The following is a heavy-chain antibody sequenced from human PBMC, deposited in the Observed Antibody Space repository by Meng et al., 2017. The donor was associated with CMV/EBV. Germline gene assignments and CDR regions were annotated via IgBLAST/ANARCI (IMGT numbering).Heavy chain of an antibody. CDR1: GFTFDDYA. CDR3: AKVHSSSAFDI. V-gene: IGHV3-9*01. D-gene: IGHD6-19*01. Sequence: SLKISCAASGFTFDDYAMHWVRQAPGKGPEWVSGISWNSGSIGYADSVKGRFTISRDNAKNSLYLQMNSLRAEDTALYYCAKVHSSSAFDIWGQGTMVTVSS. CDR2: ISWNSGSI. J-gene: IGHJ3*02.